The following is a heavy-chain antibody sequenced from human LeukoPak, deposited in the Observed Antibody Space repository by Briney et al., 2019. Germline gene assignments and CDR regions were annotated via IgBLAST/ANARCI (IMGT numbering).Heavy chain of an antibody. CDR1: GFTFSSYE. Sequence: GGSLRLSCAASGFTFSSYEMNWVRQAPGKGLEWVSYISSSGSTIYYADSVKGRFTISRDNAKNSLYLHMNSLRAEDTAVYYCARAPLGIYDYVWGTANWGQGTLVTVSS. V-gene: IGHV3-48*03. CDR2: ISSSGSTI. CDR3: ARAPLGIYDYVWGTAN. J-gene: IGHJ4*02. D-gene: IGHD3-16*01.